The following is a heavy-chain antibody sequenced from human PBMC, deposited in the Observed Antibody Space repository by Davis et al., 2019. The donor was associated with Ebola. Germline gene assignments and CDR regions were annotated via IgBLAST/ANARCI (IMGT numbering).Heavy chain of an antibody. CDR3: ARVFDI. Sequence: GGSLRLSCAASGFTFSSYGMHWVRQAPGKGLEWVAVISYDGSNKYYADSVKGRFTISRDNSKNTLYLQMNSLRDEDTAVYYCARVFDIWGQGTMVTVSS. CDR2: ISYDGSNK. CDR1: GFTFSSYG. V-gene: IGHV3-30*12. J-gene: IGHJ3*02.